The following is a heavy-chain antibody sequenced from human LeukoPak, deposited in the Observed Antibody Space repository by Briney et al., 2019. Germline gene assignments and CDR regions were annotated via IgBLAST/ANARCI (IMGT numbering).Heavy chain of an antibody. D-gene: IGHD2-2*01. J-gene: IGHJ4*02. CDR2: IYPGHSDT. CDR3: ARHAVYCSSTSCWYFDY. CDR1: GYSFTSYW. Sequence: GESLKISCKGSGYSFTSYWIGWVRQMPGKGLEWMGIIYPGHSDTRYSPSFQGQVTISADKSISTPYLQWSSLKASDTAMYYCARHAVYCSSTSCWYFDYWGQGTLVTVSS. V-gene: IGHV5-51*01.